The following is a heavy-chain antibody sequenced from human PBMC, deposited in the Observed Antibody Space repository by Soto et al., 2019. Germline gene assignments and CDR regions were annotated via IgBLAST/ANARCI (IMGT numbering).Heavy chain of an antibody. CDR2: IYYSGST. CDR3: ARERGYSYGSDYGMDV. Sequence: SGRLAITCTVSEGSISSYYWSWIRQAPGKGLEWIGYIYYSGSTNYNHSLKRRVTISVVTSKNQFSLKLSSGTAEDTAVYYCARERGYSYGSDYGMDVWGQGTTVTVSS. V-gene: IGHV4-59*01. CDR1: EGSISSYY. D-gene: IGHD5-18*01. J-gene: IGHJ6*02.